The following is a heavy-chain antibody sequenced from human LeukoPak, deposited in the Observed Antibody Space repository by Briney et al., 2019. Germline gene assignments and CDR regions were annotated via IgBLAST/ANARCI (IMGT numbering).Heavy chain of an antibody. V-gene: IGHV3-48*03. CDR3: ARDGYPGYHYYMDV. D-gene: IGHD1-1*01. Sequence: GGSLRLSCAASGFTFSSYEMNWVRQAPGKGLEWVSYISSSGSTIYYADSVKGRFTISRDNAKNSLYLQMNSLRAEDTAVYYCARDGYPGYHYYMDVWGKGTTVTVSS. CDR1: GFTFSSYE. J-gene: IGHJ6*03. CDR2: ISSSGSTI.